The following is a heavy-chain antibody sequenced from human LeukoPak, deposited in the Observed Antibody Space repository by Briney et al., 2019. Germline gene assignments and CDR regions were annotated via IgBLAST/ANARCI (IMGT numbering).Heavy chain of an antibody. CDR1: GYTFTSYG. Sequence: ASVKVSCKASGYTFTSYGISWVRQAPGQGLEWMGWISAYNGNTNYAQKLQGRVTMTTDTSTSTAYMELGSLRSDDTAVYYCARDGRKGIVGATSVPDYWGQGTLVTVSS. D-gene: IGHD1-26*01. CDR2: ISAYNGNT. J-gene: IGHJ4*02. CDR3: ARDGRKGIVGATSVPDY. V-gene: IGHV1-18*01.